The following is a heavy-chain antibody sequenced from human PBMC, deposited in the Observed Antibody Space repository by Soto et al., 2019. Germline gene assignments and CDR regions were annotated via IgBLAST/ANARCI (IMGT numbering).Heavy chain of an antibody. D-gene: IGHD1-7*01. CDR2: IYYSGTT. CDR3: ARQARGTTWSDFDN. CDR1: GGSISSSDYY. J-gene: IGHJ4*02. V-gene: IGHV4-39*01. Sequence: QLQLQESGPGLVKPSETLSHTCTVSGGSISSSDYYWGWIRQPPGKGLEWIGTIYYSGTTFYDPSLKSRLTMSVDTSKNQFSLRLSSVTAADTAVYYCARQARGTTWSDFDNRGQGTLVTVSS.